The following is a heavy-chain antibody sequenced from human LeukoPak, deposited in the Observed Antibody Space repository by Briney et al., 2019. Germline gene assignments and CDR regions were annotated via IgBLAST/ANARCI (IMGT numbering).Heavy chain of an antibody. J-gene: IGHJ4*02. D-gene: IGHD3-22*01. Sequence: PSETLSLTCAVYGGSFSGYYWSWIRQPPGKGLEWIGETNHSGSTNYNPTLKSRVTISVDTSKNQFSLKLSSVTAADTAVYYCARGPLLSSGYYYGYYWGQGTLVTVSS. V-gene: IGHV4-34*01. CDR3: ARGPLLSSGYYYGYY. CDR1: GGSFSGYY. CDR2: TNHSGST.